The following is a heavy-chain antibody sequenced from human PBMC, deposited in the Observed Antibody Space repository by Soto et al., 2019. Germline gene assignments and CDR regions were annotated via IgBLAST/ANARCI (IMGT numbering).Heavy chain of an antibody. V-gene: IGHV3-15*01. Sequence: EVQLVESGGGLVEPGGSLRLSCAASGFTFSIAWMSWVRQAPGKGREWVGRIKSKTDGGATDYAAPVKGRFTISRDDSKNTLWLQMNSLKTEDTAVYYCTVYGGNGAFDSWGQGTLVTVSS. CDR1: GFTFSIAW. CDR2: IKSKTDGGAT. CDR3: TVYGGNGAFDS. J-gene: IGHJ4*02. D-gene: IGHD4-17*01.